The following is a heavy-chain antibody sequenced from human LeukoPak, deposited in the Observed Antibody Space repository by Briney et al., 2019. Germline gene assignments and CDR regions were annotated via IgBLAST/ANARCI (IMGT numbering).Heavy chain of an antibody. CDR1: GYNFTSYW. Sequence: GESLKISCKGSGYNFTSYWIGWVRQMPGKGLEWMGIIYPGDSDTRYSPSFQGQVTMSVDKSISTAYLQWSSLKASDTAMYYCARQDGHTAVAAVGDYWGQGTLVTVSS. V-gene: IGHV5-51*01. CDR2: IYPGDSDT. J-gene: IGHJ4*02. CDR3: ARQDGHTAVAAVGDY. D-gene: IGHD6-19*01.